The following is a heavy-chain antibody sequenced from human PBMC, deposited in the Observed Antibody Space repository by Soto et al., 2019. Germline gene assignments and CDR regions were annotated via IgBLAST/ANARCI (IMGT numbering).Heavy chain of an antibody. Sequence: ASVKVSCKASGFTFTGHYIHWVRQAPGQGLEWMGWINPNSGGTSYAQKFQGRVTMTRDTSITTAYMELSRLSSDDTAVYYYDSSGAGFDYWGQGTLVTVSS. CDR2: INPNSGGT. CDR1: GFTFTGHY. V-gene: IGHV1-2*02. CDR3: DSSGAGFDY. J-gene: IGHJ4*02. D-gene: IGHD3-22*01.